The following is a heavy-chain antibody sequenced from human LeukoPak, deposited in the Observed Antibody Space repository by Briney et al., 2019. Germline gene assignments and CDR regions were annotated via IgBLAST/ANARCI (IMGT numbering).Heavy chain of an antibody. CDR1: GGTFSSYA. D-gene: IGHD1-14*01. V-gene: IGHV1-69*05. J-gene: IGHJ2*01. CDR3: ARDLTKYWYFDL. CDR2: IIPIFGTA. Sequence: SVKVSCKASGGTFSSYAIIWVRQAPGQGLEWMGRIIPIFGTANYAQKFQGRVTITTDESTSTAYMELSSLRSEDTAVYYCARDLTKYWYFDLWGRGTLVTVSS.